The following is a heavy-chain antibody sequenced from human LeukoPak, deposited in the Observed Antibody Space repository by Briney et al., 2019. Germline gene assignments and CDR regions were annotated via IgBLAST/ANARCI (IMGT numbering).Heavy chain of an antibody. J-gene: IGHJ4*02. Sequence: PGESLQISCRISGYRFTTYWIAWVRQLPGKGLEWMGIIYPGDSDTRYSPSFEGQVTISADKSIITAYLQWSSLKASDTAIYYCARLSGADDSRSGYSVDYWGQGTLVTVSS. D-gene: IGHD3-3*01. CDR3: ARLSGADDSRSGYSVDY. CDR2: IYPGDSDT. CDR1: GYRFTTYW. V-gene: IGHV5-51*01.